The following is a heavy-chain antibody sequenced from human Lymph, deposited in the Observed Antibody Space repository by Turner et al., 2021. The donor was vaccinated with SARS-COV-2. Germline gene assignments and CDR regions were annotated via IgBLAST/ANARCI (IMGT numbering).Heavy chain of an antibody. CDR2: ICEDESNK. V-gene: IGHV3-33*08. CDR3: ARDGAVGATTGLDY. CDR1: GFTFSSYG. J-gene: IGHJ4*02. Sequence: QVPLVESGEGVVQPGRSLRLSSSASGFTFSSYGIHWVRQGLGRGLGWVAVICEDESNKYYADSVKGRLTISRDNSNNTVYLQMNSLRAEDTAVYYCARDGAVGATTGLDYWGQGTLVTVSS. D-gene: IGHD1-26*01.